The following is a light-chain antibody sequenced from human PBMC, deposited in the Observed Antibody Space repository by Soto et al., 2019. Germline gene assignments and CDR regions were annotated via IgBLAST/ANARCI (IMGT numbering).Light chain of an antibody. V-gene: IGLV2-14*01. CDR1: SDDIGAYDY. CDR3: SSYRSSDTLEV. J-gene: IGLJ1*01. Sequence: QSALTQPSSVSASPGQSISISCTGTSDDIGAYDYVSWYRQHPGKAPKLILYAVSNRPSGVSTRFSGSKSGNTASLTISGVQADDEADYYCSSYRSSDTLEVFGTGTKVTV. CDR2: AVS.